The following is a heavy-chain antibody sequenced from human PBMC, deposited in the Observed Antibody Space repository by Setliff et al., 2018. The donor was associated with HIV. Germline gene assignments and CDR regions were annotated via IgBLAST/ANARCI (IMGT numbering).Heavy chain of an antibody. J-gene: IGHJ4*02. Sequence: GGSLRLSCTASGFTFSDSVMHWVRQPPGKGLEWVAAISVDGSGKFYADSVKGRFTISRDNSKNTLYLQMNSLRDEDKAVYYCAKDLESSGWYRGYIDYWGQGTLVTVSS. CDR3: AKDLESSGWYRGYIDY. CDR1: GFTFSDSV. V-gene: IGHV3-30*01. D-gene: IGHD6-19*01. CDR2: ISVDGSGK.